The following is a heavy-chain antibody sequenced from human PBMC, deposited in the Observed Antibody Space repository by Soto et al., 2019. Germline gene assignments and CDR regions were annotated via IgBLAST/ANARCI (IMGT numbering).Heavy chain of an antibody. V-gene: IGHV4-31*03. CDR3: ARDVTDFWSGHEGMDV. D-gene: IGHD3-3*01. J-gene: IGHJ6*02. CDR1: GGSISNGGYY. Sequence: SETLSLTCTVSGGSISNGGYYWTWIRQHPGKGLEWIGYIYYSGITYHNPSLKSRVTISVDTSKNQFSLKLTSVTAADTAVYYCARDVTDFWSGHEGMDVWGQGTTVTVSS. CDR2: IYYSGIT.